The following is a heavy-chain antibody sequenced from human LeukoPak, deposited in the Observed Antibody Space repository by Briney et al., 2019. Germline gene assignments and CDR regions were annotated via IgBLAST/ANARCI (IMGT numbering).Heavy chain of an antibody. D-gene: IGHD5-12*01. CDR1: GGSFSGYY. J-gene: IGHJ6*04. CDR2: IYYTGST. CDR3: ARVVYSGYDFRGAVDV. V-gene: IGHV4-59*01. Sequence: SETLSLTCAVYGGSFSGYYWSWIRQPPGKGLEWIGYIYYTGSTNHNPSLKSRVTISVDTSKNQFSLKLSSVTAADTAVYYCARVVYSGYDFRGAVDVWGKGTTVTVSS.